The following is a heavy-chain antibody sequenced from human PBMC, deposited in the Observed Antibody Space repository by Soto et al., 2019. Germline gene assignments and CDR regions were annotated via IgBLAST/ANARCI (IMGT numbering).Heavy chain of an antibody. CDR2: MVPVFGRP. CDR1: GGSCCNFC. J-gene: IGHJ4*02. CDR3: AREGSGYNF. D-gene: IGHD5-12*01. Sequence: ASVKDSCKASGGSCCNFCISSVRQAPGQELEWMGGMVPVFGRPNYAQRFRGRLTITADESTSTGYMELISLRSDDTAVYYCAREGSGYNFWGQGTQVTVSS. V-gene: IGHV1-69*13.